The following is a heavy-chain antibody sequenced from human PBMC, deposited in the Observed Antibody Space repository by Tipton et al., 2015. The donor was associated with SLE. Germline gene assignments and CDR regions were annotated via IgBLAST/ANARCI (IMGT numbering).Heavy chain of an antibody. J-gene: IGHJ4*02. CDR1: GGSFSGYY. CDR2: IYYSGST. CDR3: ARGHGYVWGTYRQGYYFDY. D-gene: IGHD3-16*02. Sequence: TLSLTCAVYGGSFSGYYWSWIRQPPGKGLEWIGSIYYSGSTYYNPSLKSRVTISVDTSKNQFSLKLSSVTAADTAVYYCARGHGYVWGTYRQGYYFDYWGQGTLVTVSS. V-gene: IGHV4-34*01.